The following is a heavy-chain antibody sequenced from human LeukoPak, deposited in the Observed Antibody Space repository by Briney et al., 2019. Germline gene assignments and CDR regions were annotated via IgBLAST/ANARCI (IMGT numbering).Heavy chain of an antibody. J-gene: IGHJ6*02. CDR1: GGSFSGYY. CDR3: ARGRFFLRYYYYGMDV. D-gene: IGHD2/OR15-2a*01. CDR2: INHSGGT. Sequence: SETLSLTCAVYGGSFSGYYWSWIRQPPGKGLEWIGEINHSGGTNYNPSLKSRVTISVDTSKNQFSLKLSSVTAADTAVYYCARGRFFLRYYYYGMDVWGQGTTVTVSS. V-gene: IGHV4-34*01.